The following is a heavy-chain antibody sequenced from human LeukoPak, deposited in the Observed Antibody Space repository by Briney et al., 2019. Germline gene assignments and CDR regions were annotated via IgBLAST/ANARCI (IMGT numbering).Heavy chain of an antibody. CDR3: ARGDIVVVPAANGFDP. J-gene: IGHJ5*02. CDR2: IYYSGST. CDR1: GGSISSGDYY. Sequence: TLSLTCTVSGGSISSGDYYWSWIRQPPGKGPEWIGYIYYSGSTYYNPSLKSRVTISVDTSKNQFSLKLSSVTAADTAVYYCARGDIVVVPAANGFDPWGQGTLVTVSS. D-gene: IGHD2-2*01. V-gene: IGHV4-30-4*08.